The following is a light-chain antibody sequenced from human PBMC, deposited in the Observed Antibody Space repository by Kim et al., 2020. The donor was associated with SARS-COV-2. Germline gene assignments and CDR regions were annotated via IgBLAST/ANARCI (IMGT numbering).Light chain of an antibody. CDR2: DAS. V-gene: IGKV1D-16*01. CDR3: QQYKTYPLS. Sequence: ASLRDKVTITCRESQDINNWLAWYQQKPEKDPKPLIYDASRLQSGVPSRFSGSGSGTHFTLTISSLQPEDFATYYCQQYKTYPLSFGGGTKLEI. CDR1: QDINNW. J-gene: IGKJ4*01.